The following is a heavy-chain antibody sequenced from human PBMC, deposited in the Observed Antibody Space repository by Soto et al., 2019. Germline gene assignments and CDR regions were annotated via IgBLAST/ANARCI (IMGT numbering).Heavy chain of an antibody. CDR1: GFTFSSYG. Sequence: QVQLVESGGGVVQPGRSLRLSCAASGFTFSSYGMHWVRQAPGKGLEWVAVIWYDGSNKYYADSVKGRFTISRDNSKNSLDXQMNRLRAEDTAVYYCARDGYCSGGSCYSVPVFDYWGQGTLVTVSS. CDR2: IWYDGSNK. D-gene: IGHD2-15*01. CDR3: ARDGYCSGGSCYSVPVFDY. J-gene: IGHJ4*02. V-gene: IGHV3-33*01.